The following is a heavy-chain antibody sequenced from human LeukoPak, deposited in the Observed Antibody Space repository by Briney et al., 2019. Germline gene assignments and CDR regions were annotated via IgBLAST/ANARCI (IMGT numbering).Heavy chain of an antibody. CDR2: ISYDGSNK. CDR3: ARERGGYSSSFEYFQH. J-gene: IGHJ1*01. V-gene: IGHV3-30-3*01. CDR1: GFTFSSYA. Sequence: PGGSLRLSCAASGFTFSSYAMHWVRQAPGKGLEWVAVISYDGSNKYYADSVKGRFTISRDNSKYTLYLQMNSLRAEDTAVYYCARERGGYSSSFEYFQHWGQGTLVTVSS. D-gene: IGHD6-13*01.